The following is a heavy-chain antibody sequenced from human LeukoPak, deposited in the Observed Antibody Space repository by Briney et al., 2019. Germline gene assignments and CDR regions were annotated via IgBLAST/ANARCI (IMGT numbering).Heavy chain of an antibody. V-gene: IGHV3-23*01. CDR2: MSGSGGSS. CDR3: AKDRQVLRYFDWYNDY. D-gene: IGHD3-9*01. Sequence: GGSLRLSCAASGFSFSNYAMSWVRQTPGKGLEWVSAMSGSGGSSYYADSVKGRFSTSRDNSKNTLYLQMNSLRADDTAVYYCAKDRQVLRYFDWYNDYWGQGTLVTVSS. CDR1: GFSFSNYA. J-gene: IGHJ4*02.